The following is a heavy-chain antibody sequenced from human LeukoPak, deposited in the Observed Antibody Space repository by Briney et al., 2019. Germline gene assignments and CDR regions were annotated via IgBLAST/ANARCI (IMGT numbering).Heavy chain of an antibody. V-gene: IGHV3-74*01. Sequence: PAGTLRLSCAASGFTFSSYWMHWVRQAPGKGLVWVTRFNSDGSSTTYADSVKGRFTISRDNAKNTLDLHMNSLRAEDTAVYYCARGRPTVGTNSDAFDIWGQGTMVTVSS. CDR2: FNSDGSST. CDR3: ARGRPTVGTNSDAFDI. CDR1: GFTFSSYW. J-gene: IGHJ3*02. D-gene: IGHD1-26*01.